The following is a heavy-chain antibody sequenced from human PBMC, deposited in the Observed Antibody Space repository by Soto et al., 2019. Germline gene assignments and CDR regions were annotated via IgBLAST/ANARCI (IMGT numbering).Heavy chain of an antibody. V-gene: IGHV4-4*02. Sequence: PSETLSLTCAVSGGSCTSNNWWTWVRQPPGQGLEWVGEIYRTGSTNYNPSLKSRVTISLDKSENQFSLKVPSLTAADTAVYYCASRDPGTSVDYWGQGTLVTVSS. D-gene: IGHD1-7*01. CDR2: IYRTGST. CDR1: GGSCTSNNW. J-gene: IGHJ4*02. CDR3: ASRDPGTSVDY.